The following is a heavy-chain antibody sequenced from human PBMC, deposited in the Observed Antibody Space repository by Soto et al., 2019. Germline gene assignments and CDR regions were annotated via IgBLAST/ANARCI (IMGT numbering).Heavy chain of an antibody. CDR3: ARDIPGGRPFGGVIVGSNWFDP. J-gene: IGHJ5*02. CDR2: INPSGGST. D-gene: IGHD3-16*02. V-gene: IGHV1-46*01. Sequence: QVQLVQSGAEVKKPGASVKVSCKASGYTFTSYYMHWVRQAPGQGLEWMGIINPSGGSTSYAQKSQGRVNMTRDTSTSTVYMELSSLRSEDRAVYYCARDIPGGRPFGGVIVGSNWFDPWGQGTLVTVSS. CDR1: GYTFTSYY.